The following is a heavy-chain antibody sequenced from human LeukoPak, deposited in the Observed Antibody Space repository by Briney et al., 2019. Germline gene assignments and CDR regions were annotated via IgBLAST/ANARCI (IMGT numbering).Heavy chain of an antibody. Sequence: SETLSLTCTVSGYSISSGNYWGWIPQPPGKGLEWIGSIYHSGSNSYNPSLKCRFTISVDVSKTQFSLKLISVTAAAPSCCYFARELIVRYGSGGHYYYYYMDVWGKGTTVTISS. D-gene: IGHD3-10*01. V-gene: IGHV4-38-2*02. CDR1: GYSISSGNY. J-gene: IGHJ6*03. CDR3: ARELIVRYGSGGHYYYYYMDV. CDR2: IYHSGSN.